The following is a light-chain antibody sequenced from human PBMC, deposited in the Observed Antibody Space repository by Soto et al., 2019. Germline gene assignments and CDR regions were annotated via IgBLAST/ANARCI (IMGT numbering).Light chain of an antibody. J-gene: IGLJ2*01. CDR2: DVS. Sequence: QSALTQPASVSGSPGQSIAISCTGTSSDVGGYYSVSWYQQHPGKAPKLVIYDVSNRPSGVSNRFSGSKSGNTASLTISGLQAEDEADYYCSSYTSSSTRVFGGGTQLT. CDR1: SSDVGGYYS. CDR3: SSYTSSSTRV. V-gene: IGLV2-14*01.